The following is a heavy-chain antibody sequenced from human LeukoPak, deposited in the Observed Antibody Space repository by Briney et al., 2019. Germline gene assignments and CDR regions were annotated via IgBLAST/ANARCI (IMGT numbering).Heavy chain of an antibody. Sequence: GGSLRLSCAASGFTFSDYYMSWIRQAPGKGLEWVAYICNGSSNKNYADSVKGRFTISRDNAKNTLYLQMNSLRAEDTAVYYCARDGRSYSGYESYLDYGGQGNLLTV. CDR1: GFTFSDYY. J-gene: IGHJ4*02. V-gene: IGHV3-11*06. CDR2: ICNGSSNK. CDR3: ARDGRSYSGYESYLDY. D-gene: IGHD5-12*01.